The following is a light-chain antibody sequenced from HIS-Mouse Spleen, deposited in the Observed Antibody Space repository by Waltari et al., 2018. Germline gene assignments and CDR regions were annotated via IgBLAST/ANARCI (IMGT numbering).Light chain of an antibody. J-gene: IGLJ2*01. CDR1: SSDVGIYNL. CDR3: CSYAGSSTVV. CDR2: EGS. Sequence: QSALTQPASASASPGQSITISCTGTSSDVGIYNLVSWYQQHPGKAPKLMIYEGSKRPSGVSIRFSGSKSGNTASLTISGRQAEDEADYYCCSYAGSSTVVFGGGTKLTVL. V-gene: IGLV2-23*01.